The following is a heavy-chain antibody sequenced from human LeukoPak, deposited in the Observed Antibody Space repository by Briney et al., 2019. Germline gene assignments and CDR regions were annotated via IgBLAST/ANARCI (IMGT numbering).Heavy chain of an antibody. Sequence: KPLETLSLTCTVSGGSISSYYWSWIRQPAGKGLEWIGRVYTSGSIYNPSLKSRVTMSVDTSTNNFSLRLSSVTAADTAVYYCARGYYCSGGSCFWDVWGQGTTVTVSS. CDR1: GGSISSYY. D-gene: IGHD2-15*01. CDR2: VYTSGS. V-gene: IGHV4-4*07. CDR3: ARGYYCSGGSCFWDV. J-gene: IGHJ6*02.